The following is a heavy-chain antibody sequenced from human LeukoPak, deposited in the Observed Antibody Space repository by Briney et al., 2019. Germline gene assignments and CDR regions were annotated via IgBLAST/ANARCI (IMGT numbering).Heavy chain of an antibody. J-gene: IGHJ4*02. D-gene: IGHD3-22*01. V-gene: IGHV1-69*01. CDR1: GVTFSSYA. CDR3: ARATYYHDSSGYYYFDY. Sequence: SVKVSCKASGVTFSSYAISWVRQAPGQGLEWMGGIIPIFGTGNYAQKFQGRVTITADESTSTAYMELSSLRSEDTAVYYCARATYYHDSSGYYYFDYWGQGTLVTVSS. CDR2: IIPIFGTG.